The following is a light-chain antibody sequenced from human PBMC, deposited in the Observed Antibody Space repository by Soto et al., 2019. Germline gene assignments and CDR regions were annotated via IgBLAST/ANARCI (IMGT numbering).Light chain of an antibody. CDR2: GAS. CDR1: QSVSSN. J-gene: IGKJ1*01. CDR3: QQYNNWPPMA. V-gene: IGKV3-15*01. Sequence: EIVMTQSPATLSVSPGERATLSCRASQSVSSNLAWYQQKPGQAPRRLIYGASTRATGIPARFSGSGSGREFTLTISSLQSEDFAVYYCQQYNNWPPMAFGQGTKVEIK.